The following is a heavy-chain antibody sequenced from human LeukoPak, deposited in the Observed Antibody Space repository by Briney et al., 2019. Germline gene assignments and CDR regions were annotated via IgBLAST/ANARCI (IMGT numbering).Heavy chain of an antibody. CDR3: TRQSVLSWFDP. D-gene: IGHD2-8*01. V-gene: IGHV3-73*01. Sequence: GGSLRLSCAASGFTFSGSAMHWVRQASGKGLEWVGRIRSKANSYATAYAASVKGRFTISRDDSKNTAYLQMNSLKTEDAAVYYCTRQSVLSWFDPWGQGTLVTVSS. CDR2: IRSKANSYAT. CDR1: GFTFSGSA. J-gene: IGHJ5*02.